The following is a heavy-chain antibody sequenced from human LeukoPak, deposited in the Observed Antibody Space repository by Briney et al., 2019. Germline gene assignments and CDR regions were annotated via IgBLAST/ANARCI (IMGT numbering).Heavy chain of an antibody. CDR1: GGTFSSYV. Sequence: ASVKVSCKASGGTFSSYVISWVRQATGQGLEWMGWMNPNSGNTGYAQKFQGRVTITRNSTISTAYMELSSLRSEDTAVYYCARGRGVWCEYSGSWCKYYFDYWGQGTLVTVSS. J-gene: IGHJ4*02. D-gene: IGHD6-13*01. V-gene: IGHV1-8*01. CDR2: MNPNSGNT. CDR3: ARGRGVWCEYSGSWCKYYFDY.